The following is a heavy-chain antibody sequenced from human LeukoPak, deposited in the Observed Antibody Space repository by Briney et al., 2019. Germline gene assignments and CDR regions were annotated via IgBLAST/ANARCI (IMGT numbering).Heavy chain of an antibody. CDR1: GYTFTSYD. J-gene: IGHJ3*02. CDR3: ARPQLYDNVWGSYRSSFAFDI. CDR2: MKLNSGNT. D-gene: IGHD3-16*02. V-gene: IGHV1-8*01. Sequence: ASVKVSCKASGYTFTSYDINWVRQAPGQGLEWMGWMKLNSGNTGYAQKFQGRVTMTRNTSISTAYMELSSLRSEDTAVYYCARPQLYDNVWGSYRSSFAFDIWGQGTMVTVSS.